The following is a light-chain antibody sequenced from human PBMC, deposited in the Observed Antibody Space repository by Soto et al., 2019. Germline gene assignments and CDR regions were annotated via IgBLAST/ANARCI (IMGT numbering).Light chain of an antibody. V-gene: IGKV3-15*01. Sequence: EVVMTQSPVTLSVSLGERATLSCRASQSVGSSLAWYQQKPGQAPRLLIYAASTRSTGIPARFSASGSGTEFTLTISSLQSEDSAVYYCQQHHNWPPWTFGQGTKVEIK. CDR1: QSVGSS. CDR3: QQHHNWPPWT. CDR2: AAS. J-gene: IGKJ1*01.